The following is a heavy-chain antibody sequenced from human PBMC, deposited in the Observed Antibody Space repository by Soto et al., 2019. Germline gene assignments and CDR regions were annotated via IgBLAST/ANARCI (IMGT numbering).Heavy chain of an antibody. V-gene: IGHV1-69*01. Sequence: QVQLVQSGAEVKKPGSSVKVSCKASGGTFSSYAISWVRQAPGQGLEWMGGIIPIFGTANYAQKFQGRVTITADDSTSTAYMELSSLRSEDTAVYYCARDERAYSSGWYRGWFDPWGQGTLVTVSS. CDR1: GGTFSSYA. D-gene: IGHD6-19*01. CDR3: ARDERAYSSGWYRGWFDP. CDR2: IIPIFGTA. J-gene: IGHJ5*02.